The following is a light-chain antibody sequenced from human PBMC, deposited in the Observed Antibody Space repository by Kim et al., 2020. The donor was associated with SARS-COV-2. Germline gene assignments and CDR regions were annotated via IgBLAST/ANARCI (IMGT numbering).Light chain of an antibody. CDR2: AAS. V-gene: IGKV1-9*01. J-gene: IGKJ1*01. Sequence: DIQLTQSPSFLSASVGDRVTITCRASQGITNYLAWYQQSPGKAPNLLIYAASTLQSGVPSRFSGSGSETEFTLTISSLQPEDFATYFCQQYNFVPRTFGQGTKVDIK. CDR1: QGITNY. CDR3: QQYNFVPRT.